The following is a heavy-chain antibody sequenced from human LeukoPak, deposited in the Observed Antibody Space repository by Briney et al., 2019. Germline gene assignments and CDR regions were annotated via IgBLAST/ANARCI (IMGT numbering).Heavy chain of an antibody. J-gene: IGHJ3*02. D-gene: IGHD2-2*01. V-gene: IGHV4-31*03. CDR2: IYYSGST. CDR1: GGSFSSGGYY. CDR3: AREVGRYCSSTSCYDDAFDI. Sequence: PSETLSLTCTVSGGSFSSGGYYWSWIRQHPGNGLEWIGYIYYSGSTYYNPSLKSRVTISVDTSKNQFSLKLSSVTAADTAVYYCAREVGRYCSSTSCYDDAFDIWGQGTMVTVSS.